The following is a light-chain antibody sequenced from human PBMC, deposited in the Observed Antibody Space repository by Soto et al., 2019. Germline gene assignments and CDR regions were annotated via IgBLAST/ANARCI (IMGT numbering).Light chain of an antibody. CDR1: QSGSSN. CDR3: QQYHNWPYT. V-gene: IGKV3-15*01. CDR2: GAS. Sequence: EIVMTQSPATLSVSPGERATLSCRASQSGSSNLAWYQQKPGQAPRLLIYGASTRATCIPARISGSGSGTEFTLTISSLQSEDFAVYYCQQYHNWPYTFGKGTKLEIE. J-gene: IGKJ2*01.